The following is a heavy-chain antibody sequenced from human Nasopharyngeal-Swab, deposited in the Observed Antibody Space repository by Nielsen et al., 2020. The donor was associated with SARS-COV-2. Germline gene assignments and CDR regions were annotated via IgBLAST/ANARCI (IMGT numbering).Heavy chain of an antibody. J-gene: IGHJ6*02. CDR2: IYYSGST. CDR3: ARDSGVAGTKYYYYGMDV. Sequence: RQAPGKGLEWIGYIYYSGSTYYNPSLKSRVTISVDTSKNQFSLKLSSATAADTAVYYCARDSGVAGTKYYYYGMDVWGQGTPVTVSS. V-gene: IGHV4-30-4*01. D-gene: IGHD6-19*01.